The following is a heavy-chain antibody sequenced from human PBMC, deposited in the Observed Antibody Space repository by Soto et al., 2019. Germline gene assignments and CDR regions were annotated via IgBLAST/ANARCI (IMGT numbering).Heavy chain of an antibody. J-gene: IGHJ4*01. D-gene: IGHD6-13*01. V-gene: IGHV1-69*06. Sequence: QGQLVQSGAEVRIPGSSVRVSCRAPGGSFNSYVVRWVRQAPGHGLEWIGGITPTVGTANYAPKFQGRVTMTADRSTTTVFMDLSSLRADDTAIYYCATEGVSRVWGHVTLITVSS. CDR1: GGSFNSYV. CDR2: ITPTVGTA. CDR3: ATEGVSRV.